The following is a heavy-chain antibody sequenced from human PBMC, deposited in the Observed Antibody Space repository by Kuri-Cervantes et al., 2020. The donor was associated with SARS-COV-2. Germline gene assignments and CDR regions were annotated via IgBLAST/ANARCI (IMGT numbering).Heavy chain of an antibody. CDR2: MSINWGDT. J-gene: IGHJ4*02. CDR3: AKGGGPGSYIPLDY. CDR1: GFTFSRYA. V-gene: IGHV3-64*04. D-gene: IGHD1-26*01. Sequence: GGSLRLSCSASGFTFSRYAMHWVRQAPGKGLEYVSAMSINWGDTYYADSVKGRCNIFRDNSKNTLYLQMNSLRAEDTAVYYCAKGGGPGSYIPLDYWGQGTLVTVSS.